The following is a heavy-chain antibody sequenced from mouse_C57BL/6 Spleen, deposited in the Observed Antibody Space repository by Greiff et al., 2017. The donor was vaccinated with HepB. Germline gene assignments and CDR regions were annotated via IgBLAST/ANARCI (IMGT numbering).Heavy chain of an antibody. CDR2: INPSNGGT. D-gene: IGHD1-1*01. CDR3: ARAEYYCSSDYWYFDV. J-gene: IGHJ1*03. V-gene: IGHV1-53*01. Sequence: VQLQQPGTELVKPGASVKLSCKASGYTFTSYWMHWVKQRPGQGLEWIGNINPSNGGTNYNEKFKSKATLTVDKSSSTAYMQLSSLTSEDSAVYDCARAEYYCSSDYWYFDVWGTGTTVTVSS. CDR1: GYTFTSYW.